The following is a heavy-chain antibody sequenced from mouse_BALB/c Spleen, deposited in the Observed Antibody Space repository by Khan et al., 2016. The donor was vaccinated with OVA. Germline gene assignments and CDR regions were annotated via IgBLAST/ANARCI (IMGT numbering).Heavy chain of an antibody. CDR1: GFSFSSYS. CDR3: ASHLTGSFAY. J-gene: IGHJ3*01. D-gene: IGHD4-1*01. V-gene: IGHV5-6*01. CDR2: ISSGGDYT. Sequence: MQLEESGGDLVKPGGSLKLSCAASGFSFSSYSMSWVRQTPDKRLEWVATISSGGDYTYYPDIVKGRFTISRDNAKNTLYLQRSSLKSEDTAMYYCASHLTGSFAYWGQGTLVTVSA.